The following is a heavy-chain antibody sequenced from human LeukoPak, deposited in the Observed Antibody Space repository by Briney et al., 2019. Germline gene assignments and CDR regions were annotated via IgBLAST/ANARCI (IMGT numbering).Heavy chain of an antibody. J-gene: IGHJ4*02. CDR1: GFTFSSYS. D-gene: IGHD6-13*01. V-gene: IGHV3-21*01. CDR2: ISSSSSYI. Sequence: GGSLRLSCAASGFTFSSYSMNWVRQAPGKGLEWVSSISSSSSYIYYADSVKGRFTISRDNAKNSLYLQMNSLRAEDTAVYYCARGRSAGAGTFDYWGQGTLVTVSS. CDR3: ARGRSAGAGTFDY.